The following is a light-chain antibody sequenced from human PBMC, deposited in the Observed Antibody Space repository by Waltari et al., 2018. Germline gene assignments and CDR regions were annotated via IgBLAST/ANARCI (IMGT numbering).Light chain of an antibody. J-gene: IGLJ2*01. V-gene: IGLV1-44*01. CDR1: SSNIGRNP. Sequence: QSVLTQPPSASGTPGPRVTISCSGSSSNIGRNPVNWYQQLPGTAPKLLIHSNNQRPSGVPDRFSGSKSGTSASLAISGLQSEDEADYYCATWDASLTGWVFGGGTKLTVL. CDR3: ATWDASLTGWV. CDR2: SNN.